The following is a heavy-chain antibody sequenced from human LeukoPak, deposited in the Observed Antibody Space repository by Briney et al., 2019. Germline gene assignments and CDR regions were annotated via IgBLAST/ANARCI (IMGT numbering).Heavy chain of an antibody. Sequence: ASVKVSCKASGYTFTDYYIHWVRQAPGQGLEWMGWIHSNSGVTVYSQKFQGRVTMTRDTSITTAYMELSRLTSDDTAMYYCTREAYWGQGTLVTVSS. CDR3: TREAY. V-gene: IGHV1-2*02. CDR2: IHSNSGVT. CDR1: GYTFTDYY. J-gene: IGHJ4*02.